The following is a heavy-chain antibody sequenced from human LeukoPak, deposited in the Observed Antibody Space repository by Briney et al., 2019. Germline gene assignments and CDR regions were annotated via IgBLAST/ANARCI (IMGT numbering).Heavy chain of an antibody. CDR1: GFTFSIYS. D-gene: IGHD3-16*01. Sequence: GGSLRLSCAASGFTFSIYSMNWVRQAPGKGLEWVSYVSNSSSTIYYADSVKGRFTISRDNAKNTPYLQMNSLRIEDTAVYYCVRGAFRGYYMDVWGKGTTVTVSS. J-gene: IGHJ6*03. CDR3: VRGAFRGYYMDV. CDR2: VSNSSSTI. V-gene: IGHV3-48*04.